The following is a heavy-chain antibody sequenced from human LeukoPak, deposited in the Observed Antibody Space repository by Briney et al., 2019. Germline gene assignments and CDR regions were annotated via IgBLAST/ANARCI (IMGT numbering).Heavy chain of an antibody. CDR2: IIPIFGTA. CDR3: AREMFPSHYYDSSGAFDI. V-gene: IGHV1-69*13. Sequence: RASVKVSCKASGGTFSSYAISWVRQAPGQGLEWMGGIIPIFGTANYAQKFQGRVTITADESTSTAYMELSSLRSEDTAVYYCAREMFPSHYYDSSGAFDIWGQGTMVTVSS. J-gene: IGHJ3*02. D-gene: IGHD3-22*01. CDR1: GGTFSSYA.